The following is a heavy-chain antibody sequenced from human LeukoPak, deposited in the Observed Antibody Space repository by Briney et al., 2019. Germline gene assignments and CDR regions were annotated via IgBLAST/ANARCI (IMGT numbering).Heavy chain of an antibody. CDR2: IYYSGST. D-gene: IGHD6-19*01. Sequence: SETLSLTCTVSGGSISSYYWSWIRQPPGKGLEWIGYIYYSGSTNYNPSLKSRVTISVDTSKNQFSLKLSSVTAADTAVYYCARDPRGAGNYFDYWGQGTLVTVSS. J-gene: IGHJ4*02. V-gene: IGHV4-59*01. CDR3: ARDPRGAGNYFDY. CDR1: GGSISSYY.